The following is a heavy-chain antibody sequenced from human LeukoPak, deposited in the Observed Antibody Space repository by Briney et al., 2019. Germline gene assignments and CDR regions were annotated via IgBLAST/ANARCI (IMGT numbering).Heavy chain of an antibody. Sequence: GGSLRLSCAASGFTFNDYYMSWIRQAPGKGLEWVSYITTSSSYTNYADSVEGRFTISRNNAENSLCLQMNSLRAEDTAVYYCARSGYDKGLDAFDIWGQGTMVTVSS. CDR2: ITTSSSYT. V-gene: IGHV3-11*03. CDR3: ARSGYDKGLDAFDI. D-gene: IGHD3-22*01. CDR1: GFTFNDYY. J-gene: IGHJ3*02.